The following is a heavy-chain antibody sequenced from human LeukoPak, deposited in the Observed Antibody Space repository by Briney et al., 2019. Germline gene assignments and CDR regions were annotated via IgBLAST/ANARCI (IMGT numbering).Heavy chain of an antibody. CDR2: INPNSGGT. D-gene: IGHD3-3*01. Sequence: ASVKVSCKASGYTFTGYYMHWVRQAPGQGLEWMGRINPNSGGTNYAQKFQGRVTMTRDTSISTAYMELSRLRSDDTAVYYCARVSEDLEWLLFPYWGQGTLVTVSS. CDR1: GYTFTGYY. V-gene: IGHV1-2*06. CDR3: ARVSEDLEWLLFPY. J-gene: IGHJ4*02.